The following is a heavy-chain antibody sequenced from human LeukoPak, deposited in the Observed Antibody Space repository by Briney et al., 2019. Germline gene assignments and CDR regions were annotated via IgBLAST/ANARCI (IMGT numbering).Heavy chain of an antibody. CDR3: ARDLRGAYSYGAPYYYYGMDV. V-gene: IGHV1-69*13. CDR1: GGTFSSYA. J-gene: IGHJ6*04. Sequence: GASVKVSCKASGGTFSSYAISWVRQAPGQGLEWMGGIIPFFGTANYAQKFQGRVTISADESTSTAYMELRSLRSEDTAVYYCARDLRGAYSYGAPYYYYGMDVWGKGTTVTVSS. CDR2: IIPFFGTA. D-gene: IGHD5-18*01.